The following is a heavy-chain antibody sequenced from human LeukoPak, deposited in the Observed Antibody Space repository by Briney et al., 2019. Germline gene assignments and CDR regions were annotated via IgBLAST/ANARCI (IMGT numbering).Heavy chain of an antibody. CDR3: ARVVLDSSAYYYRGAFDI. CDR2: IYYSGTP. V-gene: IGHV4-59*01. J-gene: IGHJ3*02. D-gene: IGHD3-22*01. CDR1: GGSIRSYY. Sequence: SETLSLTCTVSGGSIRSYYWSWIRQPPGNGLEWIGHIYYSGTPTTTYNPSLKSRVTISVDTSKNQFSLKLSSVTAADTAVYYCARVVLDSSAYYYRGAFDIWGQGTMVTVSS.